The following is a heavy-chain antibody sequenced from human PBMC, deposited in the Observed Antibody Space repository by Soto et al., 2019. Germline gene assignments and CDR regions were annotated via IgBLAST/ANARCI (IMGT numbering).Heavy chain of an antibody. J-gene: IGHJ4*02. CDR2: ISAYNGNT. D-gene: IGHD1-26*01. Sequence: ASVKVSCKASGYTFTSYGISWVRQAPGQGLEWMGWISAYNGNTNYAQKLQGRVTMTTDTSTSTAYMELGSLRSDDTAVYYCARDDSGFSGSHYIDYFNYWGQGALVTVSS. CDR3: ARDDSGFSGSHYIDYFNY. V-gene: IGHV1-18*01. CDR1: GYTFTSYG.